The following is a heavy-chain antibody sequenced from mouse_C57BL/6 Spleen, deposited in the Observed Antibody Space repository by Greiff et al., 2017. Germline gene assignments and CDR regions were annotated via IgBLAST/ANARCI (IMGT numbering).Heavy chain of an antibody. CDR2: IDPSDSYT. CDR1: GYTFTSYW. J-gene: IGHJ4*01. D-gene: IGHD2-3*01. Sequence: QVQLQQPGAELVKPGASVKLFCKASGYTFTSYWMQWVKQRPGQGLEWIGEIDPSDSYTNYTQKFKGKATLTVDTSSSTAYMQLSSLTSEDSAVYSCARKRIYDGYPYAMDYWGQGTSVTVSS. V-gene: IGHV1-50*01. CDR3: ARKRIYDGYPYAMDY.